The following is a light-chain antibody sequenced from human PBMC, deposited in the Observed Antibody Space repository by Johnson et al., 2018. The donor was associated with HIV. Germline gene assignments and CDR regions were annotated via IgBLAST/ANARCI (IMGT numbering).Light chain of an antibody. CDR2: ENN. CDR3: GTWDGSLSVYV. J-gene: IGLJ1*01. V-gene: IGLV1-51*02. CDR1: SSNIVNNY. Sequence: QPVLTQPPSVSAAPGQKVTISCSGSSSNIVNNYVSWYQQLPGTAPKLLIYENNKRPAGIPDRFSGSKSGTSATLGITGLQTGDDADYYCGTWDGSLSVYVFSTGTKVTVL.